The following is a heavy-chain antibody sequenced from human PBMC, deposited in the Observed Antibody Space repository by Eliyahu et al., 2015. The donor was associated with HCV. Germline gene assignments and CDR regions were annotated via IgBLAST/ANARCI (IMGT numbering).Heavy chain of an antibody. V-gene: IGHV4-31*03. CDR2: IYYTGST. CDR1: SASISNGDX. J-gene: IGHJ6*02. Sequence: QAQLQESGPGLVKPSQTLSLTCTVXSASISNGDXWGWIRHHPGKGLEWIGFIYYTGSTYYNPSLKSRVTMSVDTSENRFSLKVTSVTSADTAVYYCAKGGRSLADAMDVWGQGATVTVSS. D-gene: IGHD6-19*01. CDR3: AKGGRSLADAMDV.